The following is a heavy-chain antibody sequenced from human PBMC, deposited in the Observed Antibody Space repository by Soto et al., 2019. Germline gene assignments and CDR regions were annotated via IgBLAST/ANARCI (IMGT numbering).Heavy chain of an antibody. V-gene: IGHV3-30-3*01. CDR3: ARGPTDSCGWFDP. J-gene: IGHJ5*02. Sequence: QVQLVESGGGVVQPGRSLRLSCAASGFTFSSYAMHWVRQAPGKGLECVALISYDGSNKYYADSVKGQFTISRDNSKNTLYLQMNSLRTEDTAVYYCARGPTDSCGWFDPWVQGTLVTVSS. CDR2: ISYDGSNK. CDR1: GFTFSSYA. D-gene: IGHD3-22*01.